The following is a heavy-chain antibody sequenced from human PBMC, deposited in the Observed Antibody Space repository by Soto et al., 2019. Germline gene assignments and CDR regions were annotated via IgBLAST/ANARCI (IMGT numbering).Heavy chain of an antibody. CDR1: GFTFSSYW. CDR3: ARVLNGQWYFDY. J-gene: IGHJ4*02. D-gene: IGHD6-19*01. V-gene: IGHV3-74*01. CDR2: VNTDETRT. Sequence: EVQLVESGGGLVQPGGSLRLSCGASGFTFSSYWMHWVRQTQGKGLVWVERVNTDETRTSYADSVKGRFTVSRDNAKNTLYLKMNSLRAEDTAVYYCARVLNGQWYFDYWGQGTQVTVSS.